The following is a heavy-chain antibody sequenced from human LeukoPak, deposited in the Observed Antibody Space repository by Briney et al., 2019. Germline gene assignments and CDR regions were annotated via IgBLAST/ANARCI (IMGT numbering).Heavy chain of an antibody. Sequence: SETLSLTCTVSGGSISPLYWGWIRQPPGKGLELIGYIYYSGTTNLNPSLRSRLTLSVDTSKNQFSLKLSSVTAADTAMYYCARGGVAAKYYFDYWGPGTLVTVSS. CDR3: ARGGVAAKYYFDY. V-gene: IGHV4-59*11. J-gene: IGHJ4*02. CDR1: GGSISPLY. D-gene: IGHD3-10*01. CDR2: IYYSGTT.